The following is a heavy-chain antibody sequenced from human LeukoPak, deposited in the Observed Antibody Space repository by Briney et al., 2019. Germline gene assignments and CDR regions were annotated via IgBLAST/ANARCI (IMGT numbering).Heavy chain of an antibody. J-gene: IGHJ4*02. D-gene: IGHD6-19*01. CDR3: ARLLAPMQWLALRTGNYFDY. CDR1: GGSFSGYY. Sequence: PSETLSLTCAVYGGSFSGYYWSWIRQPPGKGLEWIGEINHSGSTNYNPSLKSRVTISVDTSKNQFSLKLSSATAADTAVYYCARLLAPMQWLALRTGNYFDYWGQGTLVTVSS. CDR2: INHSGST. V-gene: IGHV4-34*01.